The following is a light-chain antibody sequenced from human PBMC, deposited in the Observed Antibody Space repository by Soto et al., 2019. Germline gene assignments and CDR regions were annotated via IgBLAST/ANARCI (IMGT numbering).Light chain of an antibody. Sequence: EIVMPQSPATLSVSPGERATLYCRASQSVSSNLAWYQQKPGQAPRLLIYGASTRATVIPARFSGSASGTVFTLTILSLQSEDFSVYYCQLNNNCTALTFGGGSKVEIK. V-gene: IGKV3-15*01. CDR1: QSVSSN. J-gene: IGKJ4*01. CDR3: QLNNNCTALT. CDR2: GAS.